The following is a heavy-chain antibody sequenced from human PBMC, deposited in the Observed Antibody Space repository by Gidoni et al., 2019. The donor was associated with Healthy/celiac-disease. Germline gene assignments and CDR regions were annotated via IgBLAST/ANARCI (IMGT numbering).Heavy chain of an antibody. CDR2: INAGNGNT. V-gene: IGHV1-3*01. J-gene: IGHJ5*02. Sequence: QVQLVQSGAEVKKPGASVKVSCKASGYTFTSYAMHWVRQAPGQRLEWMGWINAGNGNTKYSQKFQGRVTITRDTSASTAYMELSSLRSEDTAVYYCARGPYNWNHFGGFDPWGQGTLVTVSS. D-gene: IGHD1-20*01. CDR3: ARGPYNWNHFGGFDP. CDR1: GYTFTSYA.